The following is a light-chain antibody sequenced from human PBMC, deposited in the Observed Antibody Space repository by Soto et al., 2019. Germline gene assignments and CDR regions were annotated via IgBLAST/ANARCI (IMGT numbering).Light chain of an antibody. CDR3: QQYYSTPRT. V-gene: IGKV4-1*01. CDR2: WAS. J-gene: IGKJ1*01. CDR1: QSVLYSSNNKNY. Sequence: DIVMTQSPDSLAVSLGASATINCKSSQSVLYSSNNKNYLAWYQQKPGQPPKLLIYWASTRESGVPDRFSGSGSGTDFTLTISSLQAEDVAVYYCQQYYSTPRTFGQGTKVEIK.